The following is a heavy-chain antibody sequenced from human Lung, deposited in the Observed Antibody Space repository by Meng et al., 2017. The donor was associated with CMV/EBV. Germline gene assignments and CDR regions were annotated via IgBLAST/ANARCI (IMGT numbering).Heavy chain of an antibody. J-gene: IGHJ4*02. CDR1: SFSGYS. CDR2: INHSGST. V-gene: IGHV4-34*01. Sequence: SFSGYSWSWIRQPPGKGLEWIGEINHSGSTNYNPSLKSRVTISVDTSKNQFSLKLSSVTAADTAVYYCARLWGCSSTSCYTRGLDYWGQGTLVTVSS. D-gene: IGHD2-2*02. CDR3: ARLWGCSSTSCYTRGLDY.